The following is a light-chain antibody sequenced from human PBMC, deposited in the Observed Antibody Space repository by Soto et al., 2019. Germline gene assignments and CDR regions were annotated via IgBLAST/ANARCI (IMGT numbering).Light chain of an antibody. CDR3: CSYAGRYSWV. V-gene: IGLV2-11*01. CDR1: SSDVANYDF. Sequence: QSALTQPRSVSGSPGQSVTISCTGTSSDVANYDFVSWYQQHPGKAPKFMIYDVNKRPSGVPDRFSGPKSGNTASLIISGLQADDEADYYCCSYAGRYSWVFGGGTKLTVL. J-gene: IGLJ3*02. CDR2: DVN.